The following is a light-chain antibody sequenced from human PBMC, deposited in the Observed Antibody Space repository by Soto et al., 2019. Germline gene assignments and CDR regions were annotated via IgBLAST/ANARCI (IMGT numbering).Light chain of an antibody. CDR1: QSISNY. J-gene: IGKJ4*01. CDR3: QQSYSTPLT. Sequence: DIQMTQSPSSLSASIGDRVTITCRASQSISNYLNWYQQKPGKAPNLLIYAASNLQSGVPSRFSGSGSGTDFTLTISRLQPEDFATYYCQQSYSTPLTFGGGTKVEIK. CDR2: AAS. V-gene: IGKV1-39*01.